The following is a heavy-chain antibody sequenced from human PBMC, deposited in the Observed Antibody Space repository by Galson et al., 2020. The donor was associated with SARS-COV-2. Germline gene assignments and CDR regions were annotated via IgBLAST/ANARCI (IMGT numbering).Heavy chain of an antibody. CDR1: GFTFSSYG. V-gene: IGHV3-33*06. J-gene: IGHJ3*02. CDR2: IWYDGSNK. CDR3: AKHGHYYDSSGYYDQGAFDI. Sequence: GESLKISCAASGFTFSSYGMHWVRQAPGKGLEWVAVIWYDGSNKYYADSVKGRFTISRDNSKNTLYLQMNSLRAEDTAVYYCAKHGHYYDSSGYYDQGAFDIWGQGTMVTVSS. D-gene: IGHD3-22*01.